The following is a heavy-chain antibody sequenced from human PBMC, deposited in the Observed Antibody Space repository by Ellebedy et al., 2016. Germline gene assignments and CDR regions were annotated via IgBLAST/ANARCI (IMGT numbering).Heavy chain of an antibody. J-gene: IGHJ4*02. V-gene: IGHV4-4*07. D-gene: IGHD2-21*01. Sequence: SETLSLTCAVSGASITSDYWSWVRQHAGKGLKWIGRVDSSGNTNYNPSLKNRVTMSLDTSKNQFSLKLTSVTAADTGVYYCARGLTPHFDSWGQGALVTVSS. CDR2: VDSSGNT. CDR3: ARGLTPHFDS. CDR1: GASITSDY.